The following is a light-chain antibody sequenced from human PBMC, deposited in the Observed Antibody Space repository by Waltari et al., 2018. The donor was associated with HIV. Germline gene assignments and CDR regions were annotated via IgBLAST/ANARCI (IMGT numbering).Light chain of an antibody. J-gene: IGLJ3*02. Sequence: QSALTQPASVSGSPGQSLTIPCTGTSSAVGGFNYVSWYQQHPGKAPQLMIYEVTHRPSGISNRLSGSKSGNTASLTISGLQAEDEADYYCTSYTTSSTWVFGGGTKVTVL. CDR1: SSAVGGFNY. CDR2: EVT. CDR3: TSYTTSSTWV. V-gene: IGLV2-14*01.